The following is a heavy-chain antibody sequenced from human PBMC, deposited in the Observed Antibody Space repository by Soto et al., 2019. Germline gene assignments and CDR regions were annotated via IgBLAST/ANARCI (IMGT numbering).Heavy chain of an antibody. Sequence: EVQLLESGGDLVQPGGSLRLSCAASGFTFSNYAMSWVRQAPGKGLEWVSDISSSSGSTYYADSVKGRFIISRDNSKNMLDLQMTSLRVDDTAICYCSKDLLHLPGISAAGPLDPWGQGTVVTVSS. V-gene: IGHV3-23*01. CDR3: SKDLLHLPGISAAGPLDP. J-gene: IGHJ5*02. CDR2: ISSSSGST. CDR1: GFTFSNYA. D-gene: IGHD6-13*01.